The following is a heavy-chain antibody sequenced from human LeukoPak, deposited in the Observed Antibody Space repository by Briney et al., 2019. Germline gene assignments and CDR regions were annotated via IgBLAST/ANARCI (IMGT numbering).Heavy chain of an antibody. J-gene: IGHJ4*02. V-gene: IGHV1-2*02. CDR3: ARQGTYYDSSGYYYV. Sequence: ASVKVSCKASGYTFTGYDMHWVRQAPGQGLEWMGWINPNSGGTNYAQKFQGRVTMTRDTSISTAYMEMSRLRSDDTAVYYCARQGTYYDSSGYYYVWGQGTLVTVSS. CDR1: GYTFTGYD. CDR2: INPNSGGT. D-gene: IGHD3-22*01.